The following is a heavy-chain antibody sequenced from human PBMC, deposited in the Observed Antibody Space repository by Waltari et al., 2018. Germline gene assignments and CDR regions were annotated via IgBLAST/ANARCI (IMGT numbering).Heavy chain of an antibody. CDR1: GYSISSGYY. Sequence: QLQLQESGPGLVKPSETLSLTCAVSGYSISSGYYWGWIRQPPGKGLEWIGSIYHSGSTYYNPSLKSRVTISVDTSKNQFSLKLSSVTAADTAVYYCARGGYYDFSPPDYWGQGTLVTVSS. J-gene: IGHJ4*02. CDR3: ARGGYYDFSPPDY. CDR2: IYHSGST. V-gene: IGHV4-38-2*01. D-gene: IGHD3-3*01.